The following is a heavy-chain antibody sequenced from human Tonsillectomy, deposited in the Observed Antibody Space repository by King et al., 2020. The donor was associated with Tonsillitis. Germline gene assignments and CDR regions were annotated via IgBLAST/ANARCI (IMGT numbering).Heavy chain of an antibody. J-gene: IGHJ4*02. CDR1: VFTFNYFA. D-gene: IGHD5-12*01. CDR2: ISYDGSNK. Sequence: VQLVESGGGVVQPGRSLRLSCAASVFTFNYFAMHWVRQAPGKGLEWVAIISYDGSNKYYVDSVKGRFTISRDNSNNTLYLQMNSLRAEDTAVYYCARGVGYSGYNYLPFFDYWGQGTLVTVSS. CDR3: ARGVGYSGYNYLPFFDY. V-gene: IGHV3-30*01.